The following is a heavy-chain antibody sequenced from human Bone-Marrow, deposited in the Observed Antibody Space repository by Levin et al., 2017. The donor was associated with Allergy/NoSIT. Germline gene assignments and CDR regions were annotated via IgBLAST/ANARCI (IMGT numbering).Heavy chain of an antibody. CDR3: VRYSGSRNTFDY. CDR1: GFTFSSYW. CDR2: INSDGSST. V-gene: IGHV3-74*01. J-gene: IGHJ4*02. Sequence: ASVKVSCAASGFTFSSYWMHWVRQAPGKGLVWVSRINSDGSSTSYADSVKGRFTISRDNAKNTLSLQMNSLRAEDTAVYYCVRYSGSRNTFDYWGQGTLVTVSS. D-gene: IGHD1-26*01.